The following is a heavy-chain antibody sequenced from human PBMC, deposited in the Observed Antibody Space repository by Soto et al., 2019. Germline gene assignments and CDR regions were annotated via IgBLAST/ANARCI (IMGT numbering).Heavy chain of an antibody. CDR1: GFTFSSYA. Sequence: GGSLRLSCVASGFTFSSYAMSWVRQAPGKGLEWVSAISGSGGSTYYADSVKGRFTISRDNSKNTLYLQMNSLRAEDTAVYYCAMDIVVVPAAMERYFQHWGQGTLVTVSS. J-gene: IGHJ1*01. D-gene: IGHD2-2*03. CDR3: AMDIVVVPAAMERYFQH. V-gene: IGHV3-23*01. CDR2: ISGSGGST.